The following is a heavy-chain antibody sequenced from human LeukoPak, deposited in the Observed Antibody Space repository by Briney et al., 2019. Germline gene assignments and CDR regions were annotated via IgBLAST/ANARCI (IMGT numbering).Heavy chain of an antibody. CDR2: IYYSGSG. J-gene: IGHJ5*01. CDR1: GGSISGSTYY. CDR3: ARLVSSNWVDS. Sequence: ASETLSLTCTVSGGSISGSTYYWGWIRQPPGRGLAWIGSIYYSGSGYYNPSLNSRVTISVDTSKNQFSLRLSSVTAADMDVYYCARLVSSNWVDSWGQGLLVTVSS. D-gene: IGHD6-19*01. V-gene: IGHV4-39*01.